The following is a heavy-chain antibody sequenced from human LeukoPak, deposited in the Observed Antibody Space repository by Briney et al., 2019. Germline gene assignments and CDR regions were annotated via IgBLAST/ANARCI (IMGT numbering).Heavy chain of an antibody. V-gene: IGHV3-21*01. CDR3: ARALHDSSGYYFDY. D-gene: IGHD3-22*01. CDR1: GFTLSYYS. Sequence: PGGSLRLSCAASGFTLSYYSMNWVRQAPGKGLEWVSSFSSSSDYIKYADSVKGRFTISRGNAKNSLDLQMTSLRAEDTAVYYCARALHDSSGYYFDYWGQGTLVTVSS. CDR2: FSSSSDYI. J-gene: IGHJ4*02.